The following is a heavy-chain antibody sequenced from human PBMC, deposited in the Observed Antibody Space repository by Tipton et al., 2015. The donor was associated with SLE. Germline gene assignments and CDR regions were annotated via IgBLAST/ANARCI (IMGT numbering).Heavy chain of an antibody. CDR2: VFYSGNT. CDR1: GGSISTTDHY. D-gene: IGHD4-11*01. CDR3: ARFDYSNWDDY. J-gene: IGHJ4*02. Sequence: TLSLTCSVSGGSISTTDHYWGWIRQPPGKGLEWIGSVFYSGNTYYNESLQSRVTISIDTSKNHFSLKLYSVTAADTAVYFCARFDYSNWDDYWGQGTLVTVPS. V-gene: IGHV4-39*07.